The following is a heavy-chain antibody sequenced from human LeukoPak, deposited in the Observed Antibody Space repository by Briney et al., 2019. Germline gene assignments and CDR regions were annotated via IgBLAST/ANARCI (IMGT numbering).Heavy chain of an antibody. CDR2: IYYSGST. J-gene: IGHJ4*02. CDR1: GGSISSGGYS. D-gene: IGHD3-10*01. CDR3: ARVGYYDSGVRDDY. Sequence: SQTLSLTCTVSGGSISSGGYSWSWIRQHPGKGLEWIGYIYYSGSTYYNPSLKSRVTISVDTSKNQFSLKLSSVTAADTAVYYCARVGYYDSGVRDDYWGQGTLVTVSS. V-gene: IGHV4-31*03.